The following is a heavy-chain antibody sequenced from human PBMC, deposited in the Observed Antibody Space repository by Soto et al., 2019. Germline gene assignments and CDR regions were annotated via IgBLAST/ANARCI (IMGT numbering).Heavy chain of an antibody. CDR2: ISNSGFI. D-gene: IGHD2-15*01. CDR3: ARLNGYCIRGSCHGHYAMDV. CDR1: GGSFSSISNHY. Sequence: PSETLSLTCTFSGGSFSSISNHYCSWIRQPPGKGLEWIGYISNSGFISYNPSLKSRLIISVDTSQNQVSLKLASVTAADTAVYYCARLNGYCIRGSCHGHYAMDVWGQGTTVTVS. V-gene: IGHV4-4*09. J-gene: IGHJ6*02.